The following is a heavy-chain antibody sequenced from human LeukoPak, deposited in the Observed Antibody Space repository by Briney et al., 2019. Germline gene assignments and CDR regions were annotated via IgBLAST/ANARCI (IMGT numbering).Heavy chain of an antibody. CDR3: ASGIVVVPAADPCLDY. J-gene: IGHJ4*02. D-gene: IGHD2-2*01. CDR1: GFTFSSYS. CDR2: ISNGGSII. Sequence: GGSLRLSCAPSGFTFSSYSMNWVRQAPGKGLEWVSYISNGGSIIDYADSVKGRFTISRDNSKNTLYLQMNSLRAEDTAVYYCASGIVVVPAADPCLDYWGQGTLVTVSS. V-gene: IGHV3-48*01.